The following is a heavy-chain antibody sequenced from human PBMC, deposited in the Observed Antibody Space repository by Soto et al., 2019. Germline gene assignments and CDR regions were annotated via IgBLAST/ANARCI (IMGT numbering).Heavy chain of an antibody. D-gene: IGHD6-13*01. Sequence: QVQLVESGGGVVQPGRSLRLSCAASGFTFSSYGMHWVRQAPGKGLEWVAVISYDGSNKYYADSVKGRFTISRDNSKNTRYLQMNSLRAEDTAVYYGAKDICSWTDWFDPGGQGTLVTVSS. CDR3: AKDICSWTDWFDP. CDR2: ISYDGSNK. J-gene: IGHJ5*02. V-gene: IGHV3-30*18. CDR1: GFTFSSYG.